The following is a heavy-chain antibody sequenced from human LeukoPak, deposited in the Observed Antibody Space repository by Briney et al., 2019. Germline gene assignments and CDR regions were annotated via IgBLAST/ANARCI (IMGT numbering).Heavy chain of an antibody. CDR1: GFTFSNYW. CDR3: ARGLQDGVPTGY. Sequence: GGSLRLSCAASGFTFSNYWMTWVRQAPGKGLEWVGNIKKDGSEKYYVESLKGRFTISRDNVKNSLYLQMNSLRAEDTAVYYCARGLQDGVPTGYWGQGTLVIVS. V-gene: IGHV3-7*01. CDR2: IKKDGSEK. D-gene: IGHD4-17*01. J-gene: IGHJ4*02.